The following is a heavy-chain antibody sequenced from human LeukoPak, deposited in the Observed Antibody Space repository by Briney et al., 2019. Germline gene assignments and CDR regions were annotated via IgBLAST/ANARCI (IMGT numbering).Heavy chain of an antibody. J-gene: IGHJ4*02. V-gene: IGHV3-23*01. Sequence: GGSLRLSCAAPGFTFSTYTMSWVRQAPGKGLEWVSAISNSSGYTNYADSVKGRFTISRDNSKNTLYLQMKSLRAEDTAVYYCARGWGCGGDCYTYFDSWGRGTLVTVSS. D-gene: IGHD2-21*02. CDR3: ARGWGCGGDCYTYFDS. CDR1: GFTFSTYT. CDR2: ISNSSGYT.